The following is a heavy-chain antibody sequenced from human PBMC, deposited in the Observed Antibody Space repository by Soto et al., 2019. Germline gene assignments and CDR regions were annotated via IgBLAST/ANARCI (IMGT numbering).Heavy chain of an antibody. J-gene: IGHJ4*03. CDR3: ARRQGSGYFGP. Sequence: GESLKISCKGSGYTFADYWIGWVRQMPGKGLEWMGIIWPGDSDARYSPSFQGQVTMSVDKSISTAYLQWSSLKASDTAIYYCARRQGSGYFGPWAQGTLVTVSS. CDR1: GYTFADYW. CDR2: IWPGDSDA. V-gene: IGHV5-51*01.